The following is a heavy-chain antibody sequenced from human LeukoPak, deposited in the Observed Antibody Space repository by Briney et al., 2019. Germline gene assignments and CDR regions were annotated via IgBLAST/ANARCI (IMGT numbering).Heavy chain of an antibody. J-gene: IGHJ5*02. Sequence: SGGSVRLYCAASGFTCRNLWMSWLRQAQGKGLEGVGRIRGNRDGGATQYDAPVKDRFTISRDDSKSILYLQMTSLNTEDTAMYYCTGEPNWFDPWGQGTLVTVSS. D-gene: IGHD3-16*01. CDR1: GFTCRNLW. CDR2: IRGNRDGGAT. CDR3: TGEPNWFDP. V-gene: IGHV3-15*01.